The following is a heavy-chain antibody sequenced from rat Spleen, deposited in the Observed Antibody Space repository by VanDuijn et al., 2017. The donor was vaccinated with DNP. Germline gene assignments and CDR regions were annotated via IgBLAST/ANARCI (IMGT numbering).Heavy chain of an antibody. Sequence: EVQLVESGGGLVQPGRSLKLSCAASGFTFNKYGMAWVRQAPTKGLEWVASISTSGEYAHYRDSVKGRFTISRDNSKNTQYLQMNSLKSEDTATYYCTRGVYYGSSWAFDYWGHGVMVTVSS. CDR3: TRGVYYGSSWAFDY. CDR2: ISTSGEYA. D-gene: IGHD1-6*01. J-gene: IGHJ2*01. CDR1: GFTFNKYG. V-gene: IGHV5S13*01.